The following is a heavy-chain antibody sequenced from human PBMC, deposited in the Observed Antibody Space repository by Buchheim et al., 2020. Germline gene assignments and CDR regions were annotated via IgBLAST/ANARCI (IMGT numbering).Heavy chain of an antibody. CDR2: IYSGGST. J-gene: IGHJ6*02. CDR1: GFTVSSNY. Sequence: EVQLVESGGGLVQPGGSLRLSCAASGFTVSSNYMSWVRQAPGKGLEWVSVIYSGGSTYYADSVKGRFTISRDNSKNTLYLQMNSLRAEDTAVYYCARDPGIAAAGTFVRIYYYGMDVWGQGTT. D-gene: IGHD6-13*01. V-gene: IGHV3-66*01. CDR3: ARDPGIAAAGTFVRIYYYGMDV.